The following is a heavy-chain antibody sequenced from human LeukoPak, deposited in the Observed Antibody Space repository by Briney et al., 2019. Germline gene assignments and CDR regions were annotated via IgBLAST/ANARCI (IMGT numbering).Heavy chain of an antibody. V-gene: IGHV4-38-2*02. Sequence: SETLSLTCTVSGSSISSSYFWGWIRQPPGKGLEWIGSIYHSGITYYTSSLKSRVTISVDTSKNQFSLRLNSVTAADTAVYYCCSFYSSSGYRGRCSMDVWGQGTTVTVSS. D-gene: IGHD6-13*01. CDR3: CSFYSSSGYRGRCSMDV. J-gene: IGHJ6*02. CDR2: IYHSGIT. CDR1: GSSISSSYF.